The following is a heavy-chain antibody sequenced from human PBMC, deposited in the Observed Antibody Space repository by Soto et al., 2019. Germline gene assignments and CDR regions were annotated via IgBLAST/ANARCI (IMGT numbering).Heavy chain of an antibody. D-gene: IGHD2-15*01. J-gene: IGHJ4*02. Sequence: EVQLVESGGGLVQPGRSLRLSCAASGFTFDDYAMHWVRQAPGKGLGWVLGISWNSGSIGYADSVKGRFTISRDNAKNSLYLQMNSLRAEDTALYYCAKGTGYCSGGSCYYFDYWGQGTLVTVSS. CDR1: GFTFDDYA. CDR3: AKGTGYCSGGSCYYFDY. CDR2: ISWNSGSI. V-gene: IGHV3-9*01.